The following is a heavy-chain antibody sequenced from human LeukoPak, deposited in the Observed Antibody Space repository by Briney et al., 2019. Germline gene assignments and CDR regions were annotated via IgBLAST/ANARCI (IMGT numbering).Heavy chain of an antibody. Sequence: EASVKVSCKASGGTFSSYAISWVRQAPGQGREWMGGSIPIFGTANYAQKFQGRVTITADESTSTAYMELSSLRSEDTAVYYCPREAMATIVWGQGTLVTVSS. J-gene: IGHJ4*02. CDR3: PREAMATIV. CDR2: SIPIFGTA. V-gene: IGHV1-69*13. CDR1: GGTFSSYA. D-gene: IGHD5-24*01.